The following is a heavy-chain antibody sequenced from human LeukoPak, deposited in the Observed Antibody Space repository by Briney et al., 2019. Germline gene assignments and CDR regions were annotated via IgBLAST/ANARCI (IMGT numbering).Heavy chain of an antibody. CDR3: ARRALPHTLYAFDI. J-gene: IGHJ3*02. CDR1: GYTFTSYG. CDR2: ISAYNGNT. V-gene: IGHV1-18*01. D-gene: IGHD3-16*01. Sequence: GASVKVSCKASGYTFTSYGISWVRQAPGQGLEWMGWISAYNGNTNYAQKLQGRVTMTTDTSTSTAYMELRSLRSDDTAVYYCARRALPHTLYAFDIWGQGTMVTVSS.